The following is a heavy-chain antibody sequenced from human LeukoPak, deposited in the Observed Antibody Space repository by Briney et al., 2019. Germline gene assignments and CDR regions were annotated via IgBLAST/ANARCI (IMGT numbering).Heavy chain of an antibody. D-gene: IGHD5-24*01. Sequence: GGSLRLSCAGSGFSFNNYWMHWVRQAPGKGLVWVSRIHSDGRITTYADSVKGRFTISKDSARSTLYLQMNTLRVEDTAVYYCARAQDTYNSLYFDYWGQGALVTVPS. CDR3: ARAQDTYNSLYFDY. V-gene: IGHV3-74*01. CDR2: IHSDGRIT. J-gene: IGHJ4*02. CDR1: GFSFNNYW.